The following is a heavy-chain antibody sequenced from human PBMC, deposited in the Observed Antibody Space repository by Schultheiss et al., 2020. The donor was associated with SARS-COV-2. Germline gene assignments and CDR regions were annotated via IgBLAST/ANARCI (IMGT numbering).Heavy chain of an antibody. D-gene: IGHD2-2*01. Sequence: GGSLRLSCAASGFTFSSYSMNWVRQAPGKGLEWVSYISSSSSTIYYADSVKGRFTISRDNAKNSLYLQMNSLRAEDTAVYYCAKKSAVVVGYYYYMDVWGKGTTGTVS. CDR1: GFTFSSYS. CDR2: ISSSSSTI. CDR3: AKKSAVVVGYYYYMDV. J-gene: IGHJ6*03. V-gene: IGHV3-48*04.